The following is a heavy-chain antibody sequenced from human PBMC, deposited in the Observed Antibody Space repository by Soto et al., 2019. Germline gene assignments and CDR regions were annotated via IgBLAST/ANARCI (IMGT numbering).Heavy chain of an antibody. CDR1: GGSISSNY. Sequence: SETLSLTCTVSGGSISSNYWTWIRQPPGKGLEWIGYVYNSGSTNYNPSLESRVTISEDTSKSQFSLKVNSMTAADTAVYYCARYRREAVAGYTLDNWGQGILVTVSS. D-gene: IGHD6-13*01. CDR2: VYNSGST. J-gene: IGHJ4*02. V-gene: IGHV4-59*01. CDR3: ARYRREAVAGYTLDN.